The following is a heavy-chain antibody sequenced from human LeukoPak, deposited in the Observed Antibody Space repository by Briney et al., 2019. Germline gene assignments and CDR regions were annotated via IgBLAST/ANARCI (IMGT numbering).Heavy chain of an antibody. CDR3: ARVIYDFWSGLSGYFDY. Sequence: SETLSLTCTVSGGSISSYYWSWIRQPPGKGLEWIGYIYYSGSTNYNPSLKSRVTISVDTSKNQFSLKLSSVTAADTAEYYCARVIYDFWSGLSGYFDYWGQGTLVTVSS. CDR2: IYYSGST. J-gene: IGHJ4*02. D-gene: IGHD3-3*01. V-gene: IGHV4-59*01. CDR1: GGSISSYY.